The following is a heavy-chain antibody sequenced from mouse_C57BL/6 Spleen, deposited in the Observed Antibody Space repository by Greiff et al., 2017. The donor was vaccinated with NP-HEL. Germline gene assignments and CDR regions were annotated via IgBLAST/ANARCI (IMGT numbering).Heavy chain of an antibody. CDR1: GYTFTSYW. V-gene: IGHV1-50*01. Sequence: VQLQQSGAELVKPGASVKLSCKASGYTFTSYWMQWVKQRPGQGLEWIGEIDPSDSYTNYNQKFKGKATLTVDTSSSTADMQLSSLTSEDSAVYCCARGRTGTGWYFDVWGTGTTVTVSS. CDR3: ARGRTGTGWYFDV. CDR2: IDPSDSYT. D-gene: IGHD4-1*01. J-gene: IGHJ1*03.